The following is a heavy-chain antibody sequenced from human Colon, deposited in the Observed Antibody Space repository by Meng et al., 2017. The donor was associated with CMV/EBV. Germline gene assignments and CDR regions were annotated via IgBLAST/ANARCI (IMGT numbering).Heavy chain of an antibody. CDR2: ISGSGGST. CDR3: AKDHYPGGHDAFDF. V-gene: IGHV3-23*01. Sequence: GESLKISCAASGFTFSSYAMSWVRQAPGKGLEWVSAISGSGGSTYYADSVKGRFTISRDNSKTTLYLQMNSLRAEDTAVYYCAKDHYPGGHDAFDFWGHGTMVTVSS. CDR1: GFTFSSYA. D-gene: IGHD3-10*01. J-gene: IGHJ3*01.